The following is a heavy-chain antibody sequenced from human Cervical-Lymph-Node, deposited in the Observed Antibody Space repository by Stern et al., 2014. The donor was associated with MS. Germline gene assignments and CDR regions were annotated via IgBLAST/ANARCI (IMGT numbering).Heavy chain of an antibody. CDR3: ARDYGDYAFDY. CDR2: IYPGDSDT. D-gene: IGHD4-17*01. V-gene: IGHV5-51*01. J-gene: IGHJ4*02. CDR1: GYSFTANW. Sequence: EVQLVESGAEVKKPGESLKISCKGSGYSFTANWIAWVRQMHGKGLEWMVIIYPGDSDTRYSPSFQGQVTISADKSISTAYLQWSSLKASDTAMYYCARDYGDYAFDYWGQGTLVTVSS.